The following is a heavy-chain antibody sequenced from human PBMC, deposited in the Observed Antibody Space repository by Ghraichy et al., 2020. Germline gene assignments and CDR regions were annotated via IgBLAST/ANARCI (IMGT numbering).Heavy chain of an antibody. CDR2: ISSGSTI. CDR1: GFTFSTYG. Sequence: GGSLRLSCAASGFTFSTYGMNWVRQAPGKGLEWVSYISSGSTISYADSVEGRFIISSDNAKNSPYLQMNSLRDEDTAGYYCARGHLTSLIMNYWGQGTLVTVSS. D-gene: IGHD3-16*01. J-gene: IGHJ4*02. V-gene: IGHV3-48*02. CDR3: ARGHLTSLIMNY.